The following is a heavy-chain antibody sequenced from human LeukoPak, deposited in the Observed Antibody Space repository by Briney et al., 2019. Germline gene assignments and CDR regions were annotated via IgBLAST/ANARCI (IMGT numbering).Heavy chain of an antibody. CDR3: AKARQWLVNGGFDY. CDR2: ISGSGGST. J-gene: IGHJ4*02. V-gene: IGHV3-23*01. CDR1: GFTFSSYA. Sequence: PGGSLRLSCAASGFTFSSYAMSWVRQAPGKGLEWVSSISGSGGSTYYADSVKGRFTISRDNSKNTLYLQMNSLRAEDTAVYYCAKARQWLVNGGFDYWGQGTLVTVSS. D-gene: IGHD6-19*01.